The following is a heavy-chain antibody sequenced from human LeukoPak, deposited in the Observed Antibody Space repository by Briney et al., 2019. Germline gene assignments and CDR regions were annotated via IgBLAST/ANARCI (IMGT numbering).Heavy chain of an antibody. CDR3: ARSNQADDY. CDR1: GFTFSSYW. V-gene: IGHV3-74*01. D-gene: IGHD1-14*01. Sequence: QTGGPLRLSCAASGFTFSSYWMHWVRQVPGKGLVWVGRINPGGSSITYADSVKGRFTISRANAKNTPYLQRASLRAEDTGVYYCARSNQADDYWGQGTLVTVSS. J-gene: IGHJ4*02. CDR2: INPGGSSI.